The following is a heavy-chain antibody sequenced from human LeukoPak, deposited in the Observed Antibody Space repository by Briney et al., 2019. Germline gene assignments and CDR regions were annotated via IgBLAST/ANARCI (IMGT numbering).Heavy chain of an antibody. CDR3: ARATYYDFWSGTYDAFDI. D-gene: IGHD3-3*01. J-gene: IGHJ3*02. Sequence: SETLSLTCAVYGGSFSGYYWSWIRQPPGKGLEWIGEINHSGSTNYNPSLKSRVTISVDTSKNQFSLKLSSVTAADTAVYYCARATYYDFWSGTYDAFDIWGQGTMVTVSS. CDR1: GGSFSGYY. V-gene: IGHV4-34*01. CDR2: INHSGST.